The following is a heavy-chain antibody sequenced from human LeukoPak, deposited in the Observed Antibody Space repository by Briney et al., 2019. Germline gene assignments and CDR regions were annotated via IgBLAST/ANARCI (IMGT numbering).Heavy chain of an antibody. V-gene: IGHV5-51*01. CDR1: GYNYRIYW. Sequence: PGESLKLFCKASGYNYRIYWLAWVRQMPGKGLEWMGIVYPDDSETRYSPSFQGQVTISADKSISTAYLQWSSLKASDTAIYYCASLDGGARLQDDWLNPWGQGTLVTVSS. J-gene: IGHJ5*02. CDR3: ASLDGGARLQDDWLNP. CDR2: VYPDDSET. D-gene: IGHD3-16*01.